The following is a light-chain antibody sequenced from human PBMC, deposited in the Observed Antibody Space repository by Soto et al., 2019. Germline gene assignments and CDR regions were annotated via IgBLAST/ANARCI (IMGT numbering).Light chain of an antibody. CDR2: EVS. J-gene: IGLJ1*01. CDR1: SGDVGRYNF. CDR3: SSYAGQAVGYV. V-gene: IGLV2-8*01. Sequence: QSALTQPPSASGSLGQSVTISCTGTSGDVGRYNFVSWYQQQPGKAPKVIINEVSKRPSGVPDRFSGSKSGDTASLTVSGLQAEVEGDYNWSSYAGQAVGYVFGGWTQRTVL.